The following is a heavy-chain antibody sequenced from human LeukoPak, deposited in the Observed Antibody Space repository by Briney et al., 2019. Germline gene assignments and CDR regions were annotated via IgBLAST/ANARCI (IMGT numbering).Heavy chain of an antibody. D-gene: IGHD6-19*01. CDR2: IYTSGST. CDR3: AGSVAVRGVKAFDI. Sequence: SSETLSLTCTVSGGSISTYYWSWIRQPPGKGLEWSGYIYTSGSTNYNPSLTSRVTISVDTSKNQFSLKLSSVTAADTAVYYCAGSVAVRGVKAFDIWGQGTMVTVSS. CDR1: GGSISTYY. V-gene: IGHV4-4*09. J-gene: IGHJ3*02.